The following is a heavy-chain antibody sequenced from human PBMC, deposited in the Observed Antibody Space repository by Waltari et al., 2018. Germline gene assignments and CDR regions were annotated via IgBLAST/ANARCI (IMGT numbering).Heavy chain of an antibody. CDR3: AREYCGGDCRLFDY. Sequence: LVQSGAEVMKPGASVKVSCKVSRDAITEHYIHWVRQVPGQGLEWMGWINPNGGATMYARNYRGRITVTWDTSATTSYMGLSGLRSDDTAVYYCAREYCGGDCRLFDYWGQGTLVTVSS. D-gene: IGHD2-21*02. CDR1: RDAITEHY. CDR2: INPNGGAT. V-gene: IGHV1-2*02. J-gene: IGHJ4*01.